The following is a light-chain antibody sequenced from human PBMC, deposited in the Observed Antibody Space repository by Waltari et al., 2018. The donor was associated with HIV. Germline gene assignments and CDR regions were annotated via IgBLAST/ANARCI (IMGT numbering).Light chain of an antibody. J-gene: IGKJ3*01. V-gene: IGKV3-11*01. CDR3: QHRSSWPPIFT. CDR2: DAS. CDR1: QSIDNF. Sequence: EVVLTQSPATLSLSPGERATLSCRASQSIDNFLAWYQQRPGQAPRLLIYDASNRATGVPTRFSGSGSGTDFTLTISSLEPEDFAVYYCQHRSSWPPIFTFGPGTKVDIK.